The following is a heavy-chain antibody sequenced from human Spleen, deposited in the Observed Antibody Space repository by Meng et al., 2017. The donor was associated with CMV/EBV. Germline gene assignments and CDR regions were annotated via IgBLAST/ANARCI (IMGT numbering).Heavy chain of an antibody. Sequence: GGSLRLSCAASGFTFDDFGMNWVRQVPGKGLEWVSRIYWNGGRTSYADSVKGRFTISRDNAKNSLYLQMNSLRGEDTALYYCAKAFTIFGVVILGDPFDYWGQGTLVTVSS. CDR2: IYWNGGRT. CDR3: AKAFTIFGVVILGDPFDY. D-gene: IGHD3-3*01. CDR1: GFTFDDFG. V-gene: IGHV3-20*04. J-gene: IGHJ4*02.